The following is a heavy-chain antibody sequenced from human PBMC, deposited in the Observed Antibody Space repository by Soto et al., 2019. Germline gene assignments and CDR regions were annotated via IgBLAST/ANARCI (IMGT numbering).Heavy chain of an antibody. Sequence: EVQLVESGGGLVQPGGSLRLSCAASGFTFSSYTMNWVRQAPGKGLEWLSHIGRNSLTIYDADSVKGRFTISRDNAENSLYLQMNSLRADDTAVYYCARGMAEQHLGRGNYAMDVWGQGTTVTVSS. CDR3: ARGMAEQHLGRGNYAMDV. D-gene: IGHD6-13*01. CDR2: IGRNSLTI. J-gene: IGHJ6*02. CDR1: GFTFSSYT. V-gene: IGHV3-48*01.